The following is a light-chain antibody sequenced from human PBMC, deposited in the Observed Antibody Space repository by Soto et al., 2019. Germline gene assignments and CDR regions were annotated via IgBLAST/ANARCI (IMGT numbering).Light chain of an antibody. J-gene: IGLJ1*01. CDR2: DNE. CDR1: SSNIGNNY. V-gene: IGLV1-51*01. Sequence: QSVLTQSPSVSAAPGQKVTISCSGSSSNIGNNYVSWYQQLPGTAPKLLISDNERRPSGIPDRFSGSKSGTTATLAITGLQTGDEAEYYCGTWDTSLSAYVFAAGTKVTVL. CDR3: GTWDTSLSAYV.